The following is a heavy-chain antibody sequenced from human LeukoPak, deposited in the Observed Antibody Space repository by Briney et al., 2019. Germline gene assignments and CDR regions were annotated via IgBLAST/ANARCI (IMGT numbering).Heavy chain of an antibody. Sequence: SETLSLTCAVYGGSFSGYYWSWIRQPPGKGLEWIGEINHSGSTNYNPSLKSRVTISVDTSKNQFSLKLSSVTAADTAVYYCARAHRGLRYFDWLSWRDWFDPWGQGTLVTVSS. V-gene: IGHV4-34*01. J-gene: IGHJ5*02. CDR3: ARAHRGLRYFDWLSWRDWFDP. CDR2: INHSGST. CDR1: GGSFSGYY. D-gene: IGHD3-9*01.